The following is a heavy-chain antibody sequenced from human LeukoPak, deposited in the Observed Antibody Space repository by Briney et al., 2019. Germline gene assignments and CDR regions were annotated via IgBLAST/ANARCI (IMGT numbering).Heavy chain of an antibody. CDR3: AREVVAASGTVDY. CDR2: IYYSGST. D-gene: IGHD6-13*01. CDR1: GDSISNYY. Sequence: SETLSLTCTVSGDSISNYYWSWIRQPPGKGLEWIGYIYYSGSTNYNPSLKSRVTISVDTSKNQFSLKLSSVTAADTAVYYCAREVVAASGTVDYWGQGTLVTVSS. V-gene: IGHV4-59*01. J-gene: IGHJ4*01.